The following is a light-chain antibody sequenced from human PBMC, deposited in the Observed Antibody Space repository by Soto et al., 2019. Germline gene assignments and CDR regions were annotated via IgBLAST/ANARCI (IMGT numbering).Light chain of an antibody. CDR3: QQYNNWPRT. V-gene: IGKV3-15*01. Sequence: EIVMTQSPATLSVSPGERATLSCRASQSISGNLAWYQQKPGQAPRLLIFGASTRATGIPARFSGSGSGTEFTLTISSLQSEDFAVYYCQQYNNWPRTFVQGTKVEIK. CDR1: QSISGN. CDR2: GAS. J-gene: IGKJ1*01.